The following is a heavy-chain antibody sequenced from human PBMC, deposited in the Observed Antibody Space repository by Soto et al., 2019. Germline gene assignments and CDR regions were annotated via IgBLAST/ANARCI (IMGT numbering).Heavy chain of an antibody. CDR3: ARDIPRYDSSGYYRNWFDP. CDR1: GGTLSSYA. D-gene: IGHD3-22*01. CDR2: IIPIFGTA. V-gene: IGHV1-69*13. Sequence: SVKVSCKASGGTLSSYAISWVRQAPGQGLEWMGGIIPIFGTANYAQKFQGRVTITADESTSTAYMELSSLRSEDTAVYYCARDIPRYDSSGYYRNWFDPWGQGTLVTVSS. J-gene: IGHJ5*02.